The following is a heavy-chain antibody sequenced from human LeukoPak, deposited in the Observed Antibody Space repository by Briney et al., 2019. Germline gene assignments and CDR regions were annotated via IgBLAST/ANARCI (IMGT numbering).Heavy chain of an antibody. V-gene: IGHV3-23*01. D-gene: IGHD5-24*01. J-gene: IGHJ4*02. CDR2: ISGSGGST. CDR3: AKMRLEMATISLIDY. Sequence: GGSLRLSCAASGSTFSSYAMSWVRQAPGKGLEWVSAISGSGGSTYYADSVKGRFTISRDNSKNTLYLQMNSLRAEDTAVYYCAKMRLEMATISLIDYWGQGTLVTVSS. CDR1: GSTFSSYA.